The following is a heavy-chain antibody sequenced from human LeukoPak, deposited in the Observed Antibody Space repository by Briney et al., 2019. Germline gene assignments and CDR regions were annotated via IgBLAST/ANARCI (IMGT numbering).Heavy chain of an antibody. CDR2: MYSGGST. CDR3: ARGIYCSSASCSIYFDY. J-gene: IGHJ4*02. CDR1: GFIFSDYN. D-gene: IGHD2-2*01. Sequence: GGSLRLSCEASGFIFSDYNMNWVRQAPGKGLEWVSVMYSGGSTYYADSVKGRFTISRDNAKNSLYLQMNSLRAEDTAVYYCARGIYCSSASCSIYFDYWGQGTLVTVSS. V-gene: IGHV3-66*01.